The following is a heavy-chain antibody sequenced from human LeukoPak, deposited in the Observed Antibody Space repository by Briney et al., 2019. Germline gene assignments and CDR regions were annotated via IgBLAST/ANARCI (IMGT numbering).Heavy chain of an antibody. V-gene: IGHV4-34*01. J-gene: IGHJ4*02. Sequence: SETLSLTCAVYGGSFSGYYWSWIRQPPGKGLEWIGEINHSGSTNYNPSLKSRVTISVDTSKNQFSLKLSPVTAADTAVYYCARSDYGGNLGYWGQGTLVTVSS. CDR1: GGSFSGYY. CDR3: ARSDYGGNLGY. D-gene: IGHD4-23*01. CDR2: INHSGST.